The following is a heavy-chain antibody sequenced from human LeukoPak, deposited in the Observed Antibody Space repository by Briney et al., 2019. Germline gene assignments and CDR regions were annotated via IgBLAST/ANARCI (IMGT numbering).Heavy chain of an antibody. CDR1: GFTVSRNY. J-gene: IGHJ4*02. V-gene: IGHV3-66*01. CDR3: ARDLDSSGSGWYGY. D-gene: IGHD6-19*01. Sequence: GGSLRLSCAASGFTVSRNYMSWVRQAPGKGLEWVSVTYSGGSTYYADSVKGRFTISRDNSKNTLYLQMNSLRAEDTAVYYCARDLDSSGSGWYGYWGQGTLVTVSS. CDR2: TYSGGST.